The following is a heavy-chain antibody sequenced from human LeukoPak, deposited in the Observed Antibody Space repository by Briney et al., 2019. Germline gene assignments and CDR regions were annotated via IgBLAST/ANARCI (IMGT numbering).Heavy chain of an antibody. CDR2: IYYSGSI. V-gene: IGHV4-59*01. D-gene: IGHD3-22*01. J-gene: IGHJ2*01. CDR1: GGSISSYY. CDR3: ARSPGYSDSSGLRYFDL. Sequence: SETLSLTCTVSGGSISSYYWSWIRQPPGKGLEWIAYIYYSGSINYNPSLKSRVTISVDTSQSQFSLKLSSVPAADTAVYYCARSPGYSDSSGLRYFDLSGRGTLLTVSS.